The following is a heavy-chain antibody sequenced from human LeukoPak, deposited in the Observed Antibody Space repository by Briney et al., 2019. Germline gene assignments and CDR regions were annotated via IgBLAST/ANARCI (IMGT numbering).Heavy chain of an antibody. J-gene: IGHJ4*02. D-gene: IGHD3-9*01. Sequence: PGGSLRLSCAASGFTFSTFNMNWVRQAPGKGLEWVSSITSGGGYIYYADSVKGRFTTSRDNAKNSLSLQLNSLRVEDTAVYYCAGGHYDVLAASYKWTPDYWGQGTLVTVSS. CDR3: AGGHYDVLAASYKWTPDY. CDR2: ITSGGGYI. CDR1: GFTFSTFN. V-gene: IGHV3-21*01.